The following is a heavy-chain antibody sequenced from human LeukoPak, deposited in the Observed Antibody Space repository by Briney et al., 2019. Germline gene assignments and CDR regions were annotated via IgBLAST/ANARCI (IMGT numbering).Heavy chain of an antibody. Sequence: SETLSLTCAVYGGSFSGYYWSWIRQPPGKGLEWIGEINHSGSTNYNPSLKSRVTISVDTSKNQFSLKLSSVTAADTAVYYCARGGASYGSGGYGLGYWGQGTLVTVSS. D-gene: IGHD3-10*01. V-gene: IGHV4-34*01. CDR1: GGSFSGYY. J-gene: IGHJ4*02. CDR2: INHSGST. CDR3: ARGGASYGSGGYGLGY.